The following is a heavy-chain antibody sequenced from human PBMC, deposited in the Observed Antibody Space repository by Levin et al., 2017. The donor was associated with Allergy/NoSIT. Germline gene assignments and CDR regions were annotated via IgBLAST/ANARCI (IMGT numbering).Heavy chain of an antibody. V-gene: IGHV3-23*01. Sequence: PGGSLRLSCAASGFSFSSQAMSWVRQAPGKGLEWVSAISGSGGGTYYADSVKGRFTISRDNSKNTLYLQMNSLRAEDTAVYYCAKEPYYDFWSGYSAYFDYWGQGTLVTVSS. J-gene: IGHJ4*02. CDR2: ISGSGGGT. D-gene: IGHD3-3*01. CDR3: AKEPYYDFWSGYSAYFDY. CDR1: GFSFSSQA.